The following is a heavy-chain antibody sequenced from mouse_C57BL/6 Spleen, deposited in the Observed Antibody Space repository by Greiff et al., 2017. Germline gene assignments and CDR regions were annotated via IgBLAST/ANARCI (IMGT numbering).Heavy chain of an antibody. CDR1: GYTFTDYN. Sequence: VQLQQSGPELVKPGASVKIPCKASGYTFTDYNMDWVKQSHGKSLEWIGDINPNNGGTIYNQKFKGKATLTVDKSSSTAYMELRSLTSEDTAVYYCARSHYDGSNGYAMDYWGQGTSVTVSS. CDR2: INPNNGGT. J-gene: IGHJ4*01. V-gene: IGHV1-18*01. D-gene: IGHD1-1*01. CDR3: ARSHYDGSNGYAMDY.